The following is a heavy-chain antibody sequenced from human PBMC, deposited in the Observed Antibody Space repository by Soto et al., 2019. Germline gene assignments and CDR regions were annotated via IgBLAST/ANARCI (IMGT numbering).Heavy chain of an antibody. V-gene: IGHV3-23*01. CDR1: GFTFSSYA. D-gene: IGHD6-19*01. J-gene: IGHJ5*02. CDR3: AKDQVNVRQWLVPRPPFDP. Sequence: GGSLRLSCAASGFTFSSYAMSWVRQAPGKGLEWVSAISGSGGSTYYADSVKGRFTISRDNSKNTLYLQMNSLRAEDTAVYYCAKDQVNVRQWLVPRPPFDPWGQGTLVTVSS. CDR2: ISGSGGST.